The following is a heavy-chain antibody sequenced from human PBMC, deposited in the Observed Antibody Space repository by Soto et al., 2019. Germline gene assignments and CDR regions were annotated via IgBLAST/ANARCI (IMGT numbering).Heavy chain of an antibody. J-gene: IGHJ4*02. Sequence: SETLSLTCTVSGGSISSGGYYWSWIRQHPGKGLEWIGYIYYSGSTYYNPSLKSRVTISVDTSKNQFSLKLSSVTAADTAVYYCARWYHKTYYYDSSGYYFDYWGQGTLVTVSS. CDR3: ARWYHKTYYYDSSGYYFDY. CDR2: IYYSGST. CDR1: GGSISSGGYY. V-gene: IGHV4-31*03. D-gene: IGHD3-22*01.